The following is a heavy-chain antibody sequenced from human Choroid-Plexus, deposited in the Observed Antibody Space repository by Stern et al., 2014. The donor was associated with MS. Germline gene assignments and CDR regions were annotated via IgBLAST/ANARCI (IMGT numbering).Heavy chain of an antibody. CDR1: GFTFGSCA. V-gene: IGHV3-30*18. Sequence: MQLVESGGGVVQPGRPLRLSCVASGFTFGSCAMHWVRQAPGKGLGWVAGVSYDGSNKYYADSVKGRFTISRDNSQNTLYMQMSSLRPEDTAVYYCAKDRQYLTYFFDHWGQGSLVTVS. CDR3: AKDRQYLTYFFDH. D-gene: IGHD2/OR15-2a*01. J-gene: IGHJ5*02. CDR2: VSYDGSNK.